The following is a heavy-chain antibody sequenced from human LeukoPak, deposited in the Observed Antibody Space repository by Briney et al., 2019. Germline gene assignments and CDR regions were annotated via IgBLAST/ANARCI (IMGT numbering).Heavy chain of an antibody. CDR2: INWNGGST. CDR1: GFTFDDYG. J-gene: IGHJ3*02. CDR3: AKDMRERIMITFGGVIVIPDAFDI. D-gene: IGHD3-16*02. V-gene: IGHV3-20*04. Sequence: GGSLRLSCAASGFTFDDYGVSWVRQAPGKGLEWVSGINWNGGSTGYADSVKGRFTISRDNSKNSLYLQMNSLRTEDTALYYCAKDMRERIMITFGGVIVIPDAFDIWGQGTMVTVSS.